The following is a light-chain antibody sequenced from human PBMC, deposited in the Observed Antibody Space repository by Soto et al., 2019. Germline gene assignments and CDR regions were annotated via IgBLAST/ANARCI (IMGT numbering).Light chain of an antibody. CDR3: SSYAGSNIPVV. Sequence: QSVLTQPPSASGSHGQSVTISCTGTSSDVGGYNCVSWYQQHPGKAPKLMIYEVSKRPSGVPDRFSGSKSGNTASLTFSGLQAEDEADYYCSSYAGSNIPVVFGGGTKLTVL. J-gene: IGLJ2*01. V-gene: IGLV2-8*01. CDR2: EVS. CDR1: SSDVGGYNC.